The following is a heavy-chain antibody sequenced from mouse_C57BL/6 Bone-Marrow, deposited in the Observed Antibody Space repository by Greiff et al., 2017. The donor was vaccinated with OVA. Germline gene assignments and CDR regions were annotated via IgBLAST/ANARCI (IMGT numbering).Heavy chain of an antibody. CDR1: GYTFTSYW. CDR2: IYPGNSDI. D-gene: IGHD1-1*02. CDR3: TTGVAHWYFDV. V-gene: IGHV1-5*01. J-gene: IGHJ1*03. Sequence: VQLQQSGTVLARPGASVKMSCKTSGYTFTSYWMHWVKQRPGQGLEWIGAIYPGNSDISYNQKFKGKAKLTAVTSASTAYMELSSLTNEDSAVYYCTTGVAHWYFDVWGTGTTVTVSS.